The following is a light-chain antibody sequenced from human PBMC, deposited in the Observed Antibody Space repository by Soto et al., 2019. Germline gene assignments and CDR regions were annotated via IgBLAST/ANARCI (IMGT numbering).Light chain of an antibody. CDR1: QSVSSY. J-gene: IGKJ1*01. V-gene: IGKV3-11*01. CDR3: QQRSNWPRT. Sequence: EILLTQSPSTLSLSPGERATLSCRASQSVSSYLAWYQQKPGQAPRLLIYAASNRATGIPARFSGSGSGTDFTLTISSLEPEDFEVYYCQQRSNWPRTFGQGTKVDIK. CDR2: AAS.